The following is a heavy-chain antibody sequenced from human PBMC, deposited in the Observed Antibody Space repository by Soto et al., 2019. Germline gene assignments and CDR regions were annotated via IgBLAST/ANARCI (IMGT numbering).Heavy chain of an antibody. CDR3: ARERKNYYDSSGYYHDWYFDL. D-gene: IGHD3-22*01. CDR2: IGAYNGNT. CDR1: GYTFTSYG. V-gene: IGHV1-18*04. Sequence: GASVKVSCKASGYTFTSYGISWVRQAPGQGLEWMGWIGAYNGNTNYAQKLQGRVTMTTDTSTSTAYMELRSLRSDDTAVYYCARERKNYYDSSGYYHDWYFDLWGRGTLVTVSS. J-gene: IGHJ2*01.